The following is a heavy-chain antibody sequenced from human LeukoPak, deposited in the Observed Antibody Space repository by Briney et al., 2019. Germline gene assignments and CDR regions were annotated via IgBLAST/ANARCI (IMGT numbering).Heavy chain of an antibody. CDR1: GYTFTSYD. CDR3: ARGRGRMVRGVINSNWFDP. J-gene: IGHJ5*02. Sequence: ASVKVSCKASGYTFTSYDINWVRQATGQGLEWMGWMNPNSGNTGYAQKFQGRVTMTRNTSISTAYMELSSLRSEDTAVYYCARGRGRMVRGVINSNWFDPWDQGTLVTVSS. D-gene: IGHD3-10*01. V-gene: IGHV1-8*01. CDR2: MNPNSGNT.